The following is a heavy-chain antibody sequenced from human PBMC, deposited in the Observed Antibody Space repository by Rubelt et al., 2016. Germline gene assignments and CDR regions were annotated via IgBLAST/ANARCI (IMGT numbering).Heavy chain of an antibody. CDR3: ARVKTQVLAWFGDLDY. CDR1: GGSFNSEA. V-gene: IGHV1-69*04. D-gene: IGHD3-10*01. J-gene: IGHJ4*02. CDR2: IIPLLDTP. Sequence: VQLVQSGAEVKKPGASVKVSCKASGGSFNSEAISWVRQAPGQGHEWMGRIIPLLDTPSYAQKFQGRVTIGADKSTTTAYMELRSLRSDDTAIYYCARVKTQVLAWFGDLDYWGQGTLVTVSS.